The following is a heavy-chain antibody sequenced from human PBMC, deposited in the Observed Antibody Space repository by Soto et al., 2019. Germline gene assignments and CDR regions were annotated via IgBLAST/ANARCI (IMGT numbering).Heavy chain of an antibody. CDR2: ISAYNGNT. D-gene: IGHD3-10*01. CDR3: ARRKGSGSYSAFDI. Sequence: ASVKVSCKASGYTFTSYGIGWVRQAPGQGLEWMGWISAYNGNTNYAQKLQGRVTMTTDTSTSTAYMELRSLRSDDTAVYYCARRKGSGSYSAFDIWGQGTMVTVSS. CDR1: GYTFTSYG. V-gene: IGHV1-18*04. J-gene: IGHJ3*02.